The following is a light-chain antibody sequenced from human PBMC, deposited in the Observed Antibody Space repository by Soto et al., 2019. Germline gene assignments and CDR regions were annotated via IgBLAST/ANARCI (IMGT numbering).Light chain of an antibody. CDR1: SSDVGGYNF. Sequence: QSALTQPASVSVSPGQSITISCTGTSSDVGGYNFVSWYQQHPGKAPKLMIYEVSNRPSGVSIRFSASKSGNTASLTISGLQAEDEADYYCSSYTSSSTLVFGTGTKLTVL. V-gene: IGLV2-14*01. CDR3: SSYTSSSTLV. CDR2: EVS. J-gene: IGLJ1*01.